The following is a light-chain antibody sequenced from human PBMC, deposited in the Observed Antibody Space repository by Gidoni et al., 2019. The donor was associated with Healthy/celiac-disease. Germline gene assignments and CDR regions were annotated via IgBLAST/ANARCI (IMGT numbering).Light chain of an antibody. CDR1: KLGDKY. Sequence: SYELTQPPSVLASPGQTASITCSGDKLGDKYACWYQQKPGQSPMLVIYQDSKRPSGTPERFSGTNSGNTATLTISGTQAMDEADYYCQAWDSSTVVFGGGTKLTVL. V-gene: IGLV3-1*01. J-gene: IGLJ2*01. CDR3: QAWDSSTVV. CDR2: QDS.